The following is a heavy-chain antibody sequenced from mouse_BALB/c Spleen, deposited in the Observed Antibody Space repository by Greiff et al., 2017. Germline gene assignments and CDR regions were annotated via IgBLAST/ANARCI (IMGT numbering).Heavy chain of an antibody. CDR1: GYTFTNYW. Sequence: VQLVESGAELVRPGTSVKISCKASGYTFTNYWLGWVKQRPGHGLEWIGDIYPGGGYTNYNEKFKGKATLTADTSSSTAYMQLSSLTSEDSAVYFCARSRTTVGNFDVWGAGTTVTVSS. V-gene: IGHV1-63*02. CDR2: IYPGGGYT. D-gene: IGHD1-1*01. J-gene: IGHJ1*01. CDR3: ARSRTTVGNFDV.